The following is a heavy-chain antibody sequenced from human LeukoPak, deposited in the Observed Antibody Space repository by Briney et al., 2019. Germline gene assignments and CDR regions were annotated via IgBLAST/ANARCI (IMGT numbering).Heavy chain of an antibody. J-gene: IGHJ6*02. D-gene: IGHD6-13*01. CDR3: ARGYSSYGMDV. Sequence: PGGSLRLSCAASGFTVSSNYMSWVRQAPGKGLEWVSVIYSGGSTYYADSVKGRFTITRDNSKNTLYLQMNSLRAEDTAGDYCARGYSSYGMDVWGQGTTVTVSS. V-gene: IGHV3-66*01. CDR2: IYSGGST. CDR1: GFTVSSNY.